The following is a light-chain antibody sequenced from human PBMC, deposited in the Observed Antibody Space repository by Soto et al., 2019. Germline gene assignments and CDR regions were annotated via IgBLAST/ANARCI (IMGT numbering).Light chain of an antibody. CDR3: QQYNSYSWP. V-gene: IGKV1-5*01. CDR2: DAS. CDR1: QSISSW. Sequence: DIQMTQSPSTLSASVGDRVTITCRASQSISSWLAWYQQKPGKAPKLLIYDASSLESGVPSRFRGSGSGTEVTLASRSLQPDYFATYYCQQYNSYSWPCGQGTKVEIK. J-gene: IGKJ1*01.